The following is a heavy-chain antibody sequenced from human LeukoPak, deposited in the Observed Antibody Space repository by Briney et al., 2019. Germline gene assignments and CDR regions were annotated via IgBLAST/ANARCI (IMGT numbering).Heavy chain of an antibody. CDR1: GGSISSSGYY. J-gene: IGHJ4*02. Sequence: PSETLSLTCTVSGGSISSSGYYWGWIRQPPGKGLEWFGSIYDSWSTYYNPALKRRVTICVDTSKNRFSLQLTSVTDAGIAVYXXXXXXXIAAAGTFDYWGQGTLVTVSP. CDR2: IYDSWST. CDR3: XXXXXIAAAGTFDY. V-gene: IGHV4-39*01. D-gene: IGHD6-13*01.